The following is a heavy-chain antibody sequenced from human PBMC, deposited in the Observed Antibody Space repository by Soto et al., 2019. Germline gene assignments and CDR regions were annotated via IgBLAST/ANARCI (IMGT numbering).Heavy chain of an antibody. J-gene: IGHJ6*02. V-gene: IGHV5-51*01. CDR3: ARREYSSSIGYYYGMDV. D-gene: IGHD6-6*01. Sequence: PGESLKISCNGSGYIFTSYWIGWVRQMPGKGLEWMGIIYPGDSDTRYSPSFQGQVTISADKSISTAYLQWSSLKASDTAMYYCARREYSSSIGYYYGMDVWGQGTTVTVSS. CDR2: IYPGDSDT. CDR1: GYIFTSYW.